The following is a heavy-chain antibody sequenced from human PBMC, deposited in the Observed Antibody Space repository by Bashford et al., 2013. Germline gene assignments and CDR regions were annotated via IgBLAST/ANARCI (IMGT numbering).Heavy chain of an antibody. J-gene: IGHJ3*02. CDR3: ARPTVFGIHDDDPDI. CDR1: GYRFTSYW. CDR2: IFPADSET. V-gene: IGHV5-51*01. Sequence: GESLKISCKGSGYRFTSYWLAWVRQMPGKGLEWMGIIFPADSETRYSPSFQGQVTISADRSKSTAFLQMNSLKSEDTGVYFCARPTVFGIHDDDPDIWGQGTMVTVSS. D-gene: IGHD3-3*01.